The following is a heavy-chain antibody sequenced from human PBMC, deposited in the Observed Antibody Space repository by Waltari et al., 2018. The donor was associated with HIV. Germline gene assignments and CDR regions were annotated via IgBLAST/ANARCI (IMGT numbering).Heavy chain of an antibody. CDR1: GGTFSSYA. D-gene: IGHD2-15*01. CDR3: ARDLGWGYHYYYYGMDV. Sequence: QVQLVQSGAEVKKPGSSVKVSCKASGGTFSSYAISWVRQAPGQGLEWMGGIIPIFGTANYAQKVEGRVTITADKSTSTAYMELSSLRSEDTAVYYCARDLGWGYHYYYYGMDVWGQGTTVTVSS. CDR2: IIPIFGTA. V-gene: IGHV1-69*06. J-gene: IGHJ6*02.